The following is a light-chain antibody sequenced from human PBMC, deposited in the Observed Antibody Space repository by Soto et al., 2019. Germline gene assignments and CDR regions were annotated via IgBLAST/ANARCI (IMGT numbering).Light chain of an antibody. V-gene: IGLV1-40*01. J-gene: IGLJ1*01. CDR2: GHS. CDR3: QSYDRSLSGYV. Sequence: QSVLTQPPSVSGAPGQRVTISCTGSSSNIGAGYDVHWYQQLPGTAPKLLINGHSNRPSGVPDRVSGSKSGTSASLAITGLQAEDEADSSCQSYDRSLSGYVFGTGTKLTLL. CDR1: SSNIGAGYD.